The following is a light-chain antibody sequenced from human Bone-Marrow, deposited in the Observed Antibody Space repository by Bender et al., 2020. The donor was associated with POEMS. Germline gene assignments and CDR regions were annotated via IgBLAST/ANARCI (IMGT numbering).Light chain of an antibody. J-gene: IGLJ1*01. V-gene: IGLV3-21*02. Sequence: SYVLTQPPSVSVAPGQTARITCGGNNIGSKSVHWYQQKPGQAPVLVVYDDTVRPSGIPERFSGYNSGNTATLTISRVEAGDEADYYCQVWDSSPDHLYVFGTGTKVTVL. CDR3: QVWDSSPDHLYV. CDR1: NIGSKS. CDR2: DDT.